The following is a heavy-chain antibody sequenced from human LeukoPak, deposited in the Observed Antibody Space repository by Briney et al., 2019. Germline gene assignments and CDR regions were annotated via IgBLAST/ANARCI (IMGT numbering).Heavy chain of an antibody. J-gene: IGHJ4*02. D-gene: IGHD6-6*01. V-gene: IGHV4-59*02. CDR2: IYYSGNT. CDR3: ARELYSSSPAFDY. Sequence: SETLSRTCTVPGGFVSGYYWSWIRQPLGKGLEWIGYIYYSGNTNYNPSLKSRVTISVDTSKNQFSLKLSSVTAADTAIYYCARELYSSSPAFDYWGQGTLVTVSS. CDR1: GGFVSGYY.